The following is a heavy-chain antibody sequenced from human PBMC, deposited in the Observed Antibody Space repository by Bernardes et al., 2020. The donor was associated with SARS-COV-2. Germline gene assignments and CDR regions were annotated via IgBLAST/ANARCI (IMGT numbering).Heavy chain of an antibody. J-gene: IGHJ4*02. CDR3: ATQTAGYFDY. Sequence: SETLSHTCNVSGGSISRSGYYWGWIRQPPGKGLEWIGYIYYSGNTYYNLSLKSRVTISVDSPKNQFSLKLTSVTAADTAVYYCATQTAGYFDYWGQGTLVTVSS. CDR2: IYYSGNT. V-gene: IGHV4-39*01. D-gene: IGHD1-1*01. CDR1: GGSISRSGYY.